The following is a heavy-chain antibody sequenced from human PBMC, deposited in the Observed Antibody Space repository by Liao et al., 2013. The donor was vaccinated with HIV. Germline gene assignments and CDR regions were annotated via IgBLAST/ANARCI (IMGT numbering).Heavy chain of an antibody. J-gene: IGHJ3*01. CDR2: MRHSGST. Sequence: QLQLQESGPGLVKPSETLSLTCTVSAGSISSSSYYWGWIRQPPGKGLEWIGEMRHSGSTMYNPSLKSRVTISVNTSKNQFSLELNSVTAADTAIYYCAREPPDSSGYYYISALDVWGQGTMVTVSS. D-gene: IGHD3-22*01. CDR3: AREPPDSSGYYYISALDV. CDR1: AGSISSSSYY. V-gene: IGHV4-39*07.